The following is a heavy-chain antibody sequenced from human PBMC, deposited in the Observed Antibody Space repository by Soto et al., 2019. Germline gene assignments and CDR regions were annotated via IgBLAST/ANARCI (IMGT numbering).Heavy chain of an antibody. D-gene: IGHD3-10*01. Sequence: EVQLVESGGGLVQPGRSLRLSCAASGFTFDDYAMHWVRQAPGKGLEWVSGISWNSGSIGYADSVKGRFTISRDNAKNSLYLQMNSLRAEDTALYYCAIDSGPREELAAYWCQGTLVTVSS. J-gene: IGHJ4*02. CDR1: GFTFDDYA. CDR3: AIDSGPREELAAY. V-gene: IGHV3-9*01. CDR2: ISWNSGSI.